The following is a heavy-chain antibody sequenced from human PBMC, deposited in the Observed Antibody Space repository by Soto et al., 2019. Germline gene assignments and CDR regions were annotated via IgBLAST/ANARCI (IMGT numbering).Heavy chain of an antibody. CDR2: IYYSGST. D-gene: IGHD3-10*01. J-gene: IGHJ3*02. CDR3: ARGGLLWFGELFSAFDI. CDR1: GGSISSGDYY. V-gene: IGHV4-30-4*01. Sequence: QVQLQESGPGLVKPSQTLSLTCTVSGGSISSGDYYWSWIRQPPGKGLEWIGYIYYSGSTYYNPSLKSRVTISVDTSKNQFSLNLSSVTAADTAVYYCARGGLLWFGELFSAFDIWGQGTMVTVSS.